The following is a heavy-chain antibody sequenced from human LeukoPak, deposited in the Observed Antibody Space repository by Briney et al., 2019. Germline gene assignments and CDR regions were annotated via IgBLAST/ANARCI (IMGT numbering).Heavy chain of an antibody. CDR3: ARLHGSGSYYNVGAFDI. J-gene: IGHJ3*02. CDR2: IYPGDSDT. D-gene: IGHD3-10*01. Sequence: GESLKISCQGSGYSFPSYWIVWVRQMPGKGLEWMGIIYPGDSDTRYSPSFQAQVTISADKSISTAYLQWSSLKASDTAMYYCARLHGSGSYYNVGAFDIWGQGTMVSVSS. V-gene: IGHV5-51*01. CDR1: GYSFPSYW.